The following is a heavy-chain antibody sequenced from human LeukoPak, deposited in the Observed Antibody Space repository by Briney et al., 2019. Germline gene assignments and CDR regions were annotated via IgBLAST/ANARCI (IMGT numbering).Heavy chain of an antibody. CDR3: ASDWGLSQLEYCSNTNCYMGAFDI. J-gene: IGHJ3*02. Sequence: ASVKVSFKASGYTFTGYYMHWVRQAPGQGLEWMGWINPNSGGTNYAQKFQGRVTMTRDTSIITAYMELSRLRSDDTAVYYCASDWGLSQLEYCSNTNCYMGAFDIWGQGTMVTVSS. CDR2: INPNSGGT. D-gene: IGHD2-2*02. V-gene: IGHV1-2*02. CDR1: GYTFTGYY.